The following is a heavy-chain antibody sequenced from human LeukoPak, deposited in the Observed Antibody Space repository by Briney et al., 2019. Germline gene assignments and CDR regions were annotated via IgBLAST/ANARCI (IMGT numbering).Heavy chain of an antibody. CDR1: GFTFSSYG. CDR2: ISYDGSKK. J-gene: IGHJ4*02. CDR3: GSDTTLGY. D-gene: IGHD5-18*01. V-gene: IGHV3-30*03. Sequence: GGSLRLSCAASGFTFSSYGMHWVRQAPGKGLEWVAVISYDGSKKYYADSVKGRFTVSRDNSKNTLYLQMNSLRAEDTAVYYCGSDTTLGYWGQGTLVTVSS.